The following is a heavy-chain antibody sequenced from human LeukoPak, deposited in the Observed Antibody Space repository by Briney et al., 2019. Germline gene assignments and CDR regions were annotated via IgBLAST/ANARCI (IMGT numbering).Heavy chain of an antibody. J-gene: IGHJ4*02. CDR3: ARDERGGYYVD. Sequence: GGSLRLSCAASGFMFSSYWMSWVRQAPGRGLEWVANIKDDGNMKQYADSVRGRFTISRDNTKSSLYLQMSSLRAEDSAVYYFARDERGGYYVDWGQGTLVTVSS. CDR2: IKDDGNMK. D-gene: IGHD3-22*01. CDR1: GFMFSSYW. V-gene: IGHV3-7*01.